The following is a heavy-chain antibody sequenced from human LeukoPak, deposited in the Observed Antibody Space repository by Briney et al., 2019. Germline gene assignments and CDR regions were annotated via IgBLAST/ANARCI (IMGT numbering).Heavy chain of an antibody. CDR2: VSNSGVTT. CDR1: GFIFSTYA. D-gene: IGHD1-1*01. Sequence: PGGSLRLSCAASGFIFSTYAMNWVRQPPGKGLEWISGVSNSGVTTNYAASVKGRFTISRDNSKNMLYLQINGLRAEDTAVYYCAKDWNPSPNWFGPWGQGTLVIVSS. V-gene: IGHV3-23*01. J-gene: IGHJ5*02. CDR3: AKDWNPSPNWFGP.